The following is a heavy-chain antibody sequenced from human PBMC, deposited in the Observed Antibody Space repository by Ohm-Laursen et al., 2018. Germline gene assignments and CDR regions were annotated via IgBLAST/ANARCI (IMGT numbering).Heavy chain of an antibody. J-gene: IGHJ4*02. D-gene: IGHD5-24*01. CDR1: GYTFTTYS. V-gene: IGHV1-46*01. CDR3: AKDLGEMYYFDY. CDR2: INPRGGGT. Sequence: SVKVSCKVSGYTFTTYSMHWVRQAPGHGLEWMGIINPRGGGTSYALKFQDRVTMTRDTSTSTIYMELSSLTSDDTAVYYCAKDLGEMYYFDYWGQGTLVTVSS.